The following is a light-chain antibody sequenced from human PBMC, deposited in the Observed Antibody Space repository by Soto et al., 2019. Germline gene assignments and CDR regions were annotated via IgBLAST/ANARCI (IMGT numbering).Light chain of an antibody. CDR2: FND. CDR3: ATWDDGLDVVV. CDR1: SSNIGSNT. V-gene: IGLV1-44*01. Sequence: QSALTQPPSASGTPGQRVTISCSGSSSNIGSNTVNWYQQLPGAAPKLLIYFNDQRPSGVPDRFSGSKSGTSASLAISGLQSGDEAHYYCATWDDGLDVVVFGGGTKLTVL. J-gene: IGLJ2*01.